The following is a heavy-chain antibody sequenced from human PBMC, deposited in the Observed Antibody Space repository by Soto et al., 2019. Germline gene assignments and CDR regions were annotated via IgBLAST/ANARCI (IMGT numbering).Heavy chain of an antibody. J-gene: IGHJ4*02. D-gene: IGHD3-3*01. CDR3: AREGITIFGVVTLPLDY. CDR1: GYTFTSYG. CDR2: ISAYNGNT. V-gene: IGHV1-18*01. Sequence: QVQLVQSGAEVKKPGASVKVSCKASGYTFTSYGISWVRQAPGQGLAWMGWISAYNGNTNYAQKLQGRVTMTTDTPTSTAYMELRSLRSDATAVYYCAREGITIFGVVTLPLDYWGQGTLVTVSS.